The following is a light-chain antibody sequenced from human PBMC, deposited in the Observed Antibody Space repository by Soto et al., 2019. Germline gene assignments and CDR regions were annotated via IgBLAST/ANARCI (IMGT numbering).Light chain of an antibody. V-gene: IGKV3-20*01. CDR2: GAS. J-gene: IGKJ4*01. CDR1: QSVSNNY. CDR3: QQYGTSPLT. Sequence: EIVLTQSPGTLSLSPGERATLSCRASQSVSNNYLAWYQQKPGQAPRLLIYGASSRATGIPDRFSGNGSGTDFTLTISRLEPEDFAVYYCQQYGTSPLTFGGGTKVEI.